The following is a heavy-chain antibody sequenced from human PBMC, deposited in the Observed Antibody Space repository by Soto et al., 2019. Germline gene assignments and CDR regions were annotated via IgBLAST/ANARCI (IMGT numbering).Heavy chain of an antibody. D-gene: IGHD3-22*01. CDR1: GGSISSGGYY. V-gene: IGHV4-31*03. CDR2: IYYSGST. Sequence: QVQLQESGPGLVKPSQTLSLTCTVSGGSISSGGYYWSWIRQHPGKGLEWIGYIYYSGSTYYNPSLKSRVTISVDTSKNQFSLKLSSVTAADTAVYYCARVTERITMIVVVPSAFDIWGQGTMVTVSS. CDR3: ARVTERITMIVVVPSAFDI. J-gene: IGHJ3*02.